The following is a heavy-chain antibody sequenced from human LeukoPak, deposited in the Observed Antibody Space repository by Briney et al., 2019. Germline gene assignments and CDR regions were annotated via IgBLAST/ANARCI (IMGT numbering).Heavy chain of an antibody. CDR2: IYYSGST. CDR1: GGSISSYY. V-gene: IGHV4-59*01. Sequence: SETLSLTCTVSGGSISSYYWSWIRQPPGKGLEWMGYIYYSGSTNYDPSLKSRVTISVDTSKNQFSLKLSSVTAADTAAYYCARAPGGGWYGGNNWFDPWGQGTLVTVSS. J-gene: IGHJ5*02. CDR3: ARAPGGGWYGGNNWFDP. D-gene: IGHD6-19*01.